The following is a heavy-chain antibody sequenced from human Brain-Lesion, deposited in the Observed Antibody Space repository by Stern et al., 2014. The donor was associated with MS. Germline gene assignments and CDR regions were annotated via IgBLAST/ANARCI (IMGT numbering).Heavy chain of an antibody. Sequence: QVQLQQWGAGLLKPSETLSLTCGVYGGSFSGYYWTWISQPPGKGLDWIGALNHSGRIHYNPSPHSRVSMLGEQAQHPLSLRLSSATAADTAVYYCARDVGGAFDYWGQGTLVTVSS. CDR3: ARDVGGAFDY. D-gene: IGHD2-21*01. V-gene: IGHV4-34*01. CDR2: LNHSGRI. J-gene: IGHJ4*02. CDR1: GGSFSGYY.